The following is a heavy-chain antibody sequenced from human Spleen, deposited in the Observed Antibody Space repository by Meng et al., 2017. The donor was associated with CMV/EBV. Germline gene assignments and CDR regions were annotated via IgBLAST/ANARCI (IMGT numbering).Heavy chain of an antibody. Sequence: GESLKISCAASGFTFSSYWMSWVRQAPGKGLEWVANIKQDGSEKYYVDSVKGRFTISRDNAKNSVHLQMNSLRAEDTAVYYCAKSRLAAAYYYGMDVWGQGTTVTVSS. CDR1: GFTFSSYW. CDR2: IKQDGSEK. J-gene: IGHJ6*02. D-gene: IGHD6-13*01. CDR3: AKSRLAAAYYYGMDV. V-gene: IGHV3-7*03.